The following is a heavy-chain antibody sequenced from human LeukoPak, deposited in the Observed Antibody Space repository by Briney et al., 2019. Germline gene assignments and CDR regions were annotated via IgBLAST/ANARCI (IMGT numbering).Heavy chain of an antibody. V-gene: IGHV1-2*02. CDR2: INPNSGGT. J-gene: IGHJ5*02. CDR1: GYTSTGYY. Sequence: ASVKVSCKASGYTSTGYYMHWVRQAPGQGLEWMGWINPNSGGTNYAQKFQGRVTMTRDTSISTAYMELSRLRSDDTAVYYCARGVGATGNWFDPWGQGTLVTVSS. D-gene: IGHD1-26*01. CDR3: ARGVGATGNWFDP.